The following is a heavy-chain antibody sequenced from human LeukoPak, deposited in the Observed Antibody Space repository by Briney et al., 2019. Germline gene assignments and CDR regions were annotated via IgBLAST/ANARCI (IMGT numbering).Heavy chain of an antibody. J-gene: IGHJ6*03. V-gene: IGHV3-53*01. Sequence: GGSLRLSCAASGFTFSSNYMSWVRQAPGKGLEWVSVIYSGGSTHYADSVKGRFTISSDNSKNTLYLQMNSLRAEDTAVYYCARALRIGYCSSTSCPYYYYYMDVWGKGTTVTISS. CDR2: IYSGGST. CDR3: ARALRIGYCSSTSCPYYYYYMDV. D-gene: IGHD2-2*01. CDR1: GFTFSSNY.